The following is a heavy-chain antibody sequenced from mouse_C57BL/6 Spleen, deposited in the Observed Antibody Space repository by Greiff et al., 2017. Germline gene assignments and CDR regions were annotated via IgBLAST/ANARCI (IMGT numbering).Heavy chain of an antibody. CDR2: IYPGSGST. J-gene: IGHJ4*01. CDR1: GYTFTSYW. V-gene: IGHV1-55*01. CDR3: ERWGHYYGRSPYAMDY. D-gene: IGHD1-1*01. Sequence: QVQLQQPGAELVKPGASVKMSCKASGYTFTSYWITWVKQRPGQGLEWIGDIYPGSGSTNYNEKFKSKATLTVDTSSSTAYMQLSSLTSEDSAVYYCERWGHYYGRSPYAMDYWGQGTSVTVSS.